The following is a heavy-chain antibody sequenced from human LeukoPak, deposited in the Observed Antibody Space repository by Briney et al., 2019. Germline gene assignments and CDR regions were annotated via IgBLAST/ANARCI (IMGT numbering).Heavy chain of an antibody. D-gene: IGHD2-21*01. CDR1: GGSISSYY. J-gene: IGHJ4*02. Sequence: PSETLSLTCTVSGGSISSYYWSWVRQPPGKGLEWIGRIDFTGNINYHPSLTGRLSMSIDTSKSQFSLKLISVTAADTAVYFCARQKGGHYDYWGQGIWVTVSS. V-gene: IGHV4-4*07. CDR2: IDFTGNI. CDR3: ARQKGGHYDY.